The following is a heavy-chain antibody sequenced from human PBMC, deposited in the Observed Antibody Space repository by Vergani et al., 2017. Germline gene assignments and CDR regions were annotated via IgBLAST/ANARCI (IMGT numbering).Heavy chain of an antibody. CDR2: ISPGASTV. J-gene: IGHJ6*02. V-gene: IGHV3-11*04. CDR1: FFKFSYHY. CDR3: AKNPGISTTRHYYAMDV. Sequence: LEESGGGSVKPGGSLILSCSASFFKFSYHYIIWILQAPGKGLEWVSHISPGASTVSYTDSVTGRFTVSRDNDNNSLTLDMTTLRVEDKAVYYCAKNPGISTTRHYYAMDVWGQGTTVTVSS. D-gene: IGHD1-14*01.